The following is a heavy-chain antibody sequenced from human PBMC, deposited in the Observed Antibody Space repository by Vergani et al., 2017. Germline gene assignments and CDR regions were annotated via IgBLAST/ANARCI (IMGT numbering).Heavy chain of an antibody. CDR1: RYSFTSYW. Sequence: EVQLVQSGAEVKKPGESLKISFKGSRYSFTSYWIGWVRQMPGKGLEWMGIIYPGDSDTRYSPSFQGQVTISADKSISTAYLQWSSLKASDTAMYYCARHRGWGLVVVAATPWYYYYGMDVWGQGTTVTVSS. CDR2: IYPGDSDT. D-gene: IGHD2-15*01. J-gene: IGHJ6*02. CDR3: ARHRGWGLVVVAATPWYYYYGMDV. V-gene: IGHV5-51*01.